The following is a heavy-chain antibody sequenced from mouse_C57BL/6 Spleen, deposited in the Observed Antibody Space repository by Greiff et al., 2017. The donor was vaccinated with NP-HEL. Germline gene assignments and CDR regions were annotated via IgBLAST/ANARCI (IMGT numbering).Heavy chain of an antibody. J-gene: IGHJ4*01. CDR1: GYTFTSYW. CDR3: ARDYYAMDY. Sequence: VQLQESGAELVRPGTSVKLSCKASGYTFTSYWMHWVKQRPGQGLEWIGVIDPSDSYTNYNQKFKGKATLTVDTSSSTAYMQLSSLTSEDSAVYYCARDYYAMDYWGQGTSVTVSS. CDR2: IDPSDSYT. V-gene: IGHV1-59*01.